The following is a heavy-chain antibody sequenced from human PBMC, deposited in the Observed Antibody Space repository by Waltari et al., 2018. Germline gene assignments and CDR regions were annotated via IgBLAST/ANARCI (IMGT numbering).Heavy chain of an antibody. V-gene: IGHV3-21*01. J-gene: IGHJ3*02. Sequence: EVQLVESGGGLVKPGGSLRLSCAASGFTFSSYSMNWVRQAPGKGLEWVSSISSSSSYIYYADSVNGRFTISRDNAKNSLYLQMNSLRAEDTAVYYCACSGVTGRGNAFDIWGQGTMVTVSS. CDR1: GFTFSSYS. D-gene: IGHD2-15*01. CDR3: ACSGVTGRGNAFDI. CDR2: ISSSSSYI.